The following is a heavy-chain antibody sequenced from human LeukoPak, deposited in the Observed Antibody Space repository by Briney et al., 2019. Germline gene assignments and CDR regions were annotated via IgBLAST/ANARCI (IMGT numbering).Heavy chain of an antibody. J-gene: IGHJ3*02. Sequence: SETLYLTCNVSGGSLSSSSYYWGWPRQPPGKGLDWIGRTYYSGSTYYNPSLKSRVTISVDTSKNQFSLKLSSVTAADTAVYYCERRDMVGAFDIWGQGTMGTVSS. CDR1: GGSLSSSSYY. CDR2: TYYSGST. CDR3: ERRDMVGAFDI. D-gene: IGHD2-15*01. V-gene: IGHV4-39*01.